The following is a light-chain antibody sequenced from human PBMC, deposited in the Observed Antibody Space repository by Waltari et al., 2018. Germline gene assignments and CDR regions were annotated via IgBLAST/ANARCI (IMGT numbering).Light chain of an antibody. J-gene: IGLJ2*01. Sequence: QSALTPPASVSGSPGQSITLPCTGTSSDVGGYHYVSCYQQHPGKAPKLMIYDVRNRPSGVSNRFSGSKAGNTASLTISGLQAEDEADYYCSSYTSSSTPVVFGGGTKLTVL. CDR1: SSDVGGYHY. CDR2: DVR. CDR3: SSYTSSSTPVV. V-gene: IGLV2-14*03.